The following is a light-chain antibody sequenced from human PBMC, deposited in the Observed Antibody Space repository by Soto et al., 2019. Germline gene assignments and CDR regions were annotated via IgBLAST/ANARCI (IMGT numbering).Light chain of an antibody. V-gene: IGKV1-17*01. CDR3: LQHSDYPFT. CDR2: SAS. J-gene: IGKJ2*01. Sequence: DSPMTQSPSSLSASVGDRVTITCRASQGSRDALGWYQQKPGKVPKRLIYSASSLQNGVPSRFSGSGSETVFTLTISSLQTEDFATYFCLQHSDYPFTFGQGTRLEI. CDR1: QGSRDA.